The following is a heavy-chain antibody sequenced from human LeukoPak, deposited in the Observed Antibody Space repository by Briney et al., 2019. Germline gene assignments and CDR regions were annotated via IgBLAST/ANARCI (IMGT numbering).Heavy chain of an antibody. CDR3: AKVGIFGLVTYYFDY. Sequence: GGSLRLSCAVSGFTFDEYAMHWARQAPGKGLEWVSGISWNSGLIDYADSVKGRFTISRDNAKTSLYLQMNSLKAEDTAFYYCAKVGIFGLVTYYFDYWGQGTLVTVSS. CDR1: GFTFDEYA. J-gene: IGHJ4*02. V-gene: IGHV3-9*01. D-gene: IGHD3/OR15-3a*01. CDR2: ISWNSGLI.